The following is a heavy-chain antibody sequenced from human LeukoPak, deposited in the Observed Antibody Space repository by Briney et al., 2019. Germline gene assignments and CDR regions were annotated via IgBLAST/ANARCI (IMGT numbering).Heavy chain of an antibody. CDR1: GFTFRSYW. D-gene: IGHD4-17*01. CDR3: ARLYGGYGDYYFDY. V-gene: IGHV3-74*01. J-gene: IGHJ4*02. CDR2: INSDGGST. Sequence: GGSLRLSCAASGFTFRSYWMHWVRHAPGKGLVWVSRINSDGGSTSYADTVKGRFTISRDNAKNTLYLQMNSLRAEDTAVYYCARLYGGYGDYYFDYWGQGTLVTVSS.